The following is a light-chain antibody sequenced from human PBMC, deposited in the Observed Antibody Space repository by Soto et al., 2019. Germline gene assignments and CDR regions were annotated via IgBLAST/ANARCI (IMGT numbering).Light chain of an antibody. V-gene: IGKV3-15*01. CDR1: QSVKIN. J-gene: IGKJ5*01. Sequence: EIVMTQSPATLSVSPGERATLSCRASQSVKINLAWYQQKPGQAPRLLLYGAFTRATGIPARFSGSGSGTEFTLTISNLQSEDFAVYYCQPYNNWPPITFGQGTRVEIK. CDR3: QPYNNWPPIT. CDR2: GAF.